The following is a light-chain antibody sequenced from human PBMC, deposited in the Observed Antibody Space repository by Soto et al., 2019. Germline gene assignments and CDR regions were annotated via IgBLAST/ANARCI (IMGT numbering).Light chain of an antibody. CDR3: QQYNNWPRT. CDR2: GAS. V-gene: IGKV3-15*01. Sequence: EIVMTQSPATLSVSPGERATLSCRASQSVSSNFAWYQQKPGQAPRLLIYGASTRATGIPARLSGSGSGTDFTRTISSLQSEDFAVYYCQQYNNWPRTFGQGTKVEIK. CDR1: QSVSSN. J-gene: IGKJ1*01.